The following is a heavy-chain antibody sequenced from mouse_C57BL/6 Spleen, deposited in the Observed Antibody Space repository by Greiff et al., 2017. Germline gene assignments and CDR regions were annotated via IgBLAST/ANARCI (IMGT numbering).Heavy chain of an antibody. Sequence: EVQLQQSGPELVKPGASVKISCKASGYTFTDYYMNWVKQSHGKSLEWIGDINPNNGGTSYNQKFKGKATLTVDKSSSTAYMELRSLTSEDSAVYYCASGIYYYGSSPCWSFDVWGTGTTVTVSS. CDR1: GYTFTDYY. J-gene: IGHJ1*03. D-gene: IGHD1-1*01. CDR2: INPNNGGT. CDR3: ASGIYYYGSSPCWSFDV. V-gene: IGHV1-26*01.